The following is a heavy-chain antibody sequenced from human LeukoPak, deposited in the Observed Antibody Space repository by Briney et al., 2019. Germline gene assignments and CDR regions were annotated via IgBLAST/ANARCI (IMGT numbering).Heavy chain of an antibody. V-gene: IGHV3-23*01. J-gene: IGHJ4*02. CDR3: ARGRLPKYYFDS. Sequence: PGGTLRLSCAASGFTFSNYDMSWVRQAPGKGLEWVSGVSGSGDETYYADSVKGRFTISRDSSRSTVYLQMNSLRAEDTAVYYCARGRLPKYYFDSWGQGTLVTVSS. CDR2: VSGSGDET. CDR1: GFTFSNYD. D-gene: IGHD4-11*01.